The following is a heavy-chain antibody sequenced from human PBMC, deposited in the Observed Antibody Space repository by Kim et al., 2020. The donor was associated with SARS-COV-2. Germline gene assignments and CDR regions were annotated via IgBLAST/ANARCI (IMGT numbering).Heavy chain of an antibody. Sequence: GGSLRLSCAASGFTFSSYGMTWVRQVPGEGLEWVSTISRGGGSRYYVDSVKGRCTISRDDSNNILYLQMNSLRADDTALYYCAKDVAYYGSAFDSWGQGTLVTVSS. CDR2: ISRGGGSR. J-gene: IGHJ4*02. V-gene: IGHV3-23*01. CDR3: AKDVAYYGSAFDS. CDR1: GFTFSSYG. D-gene: IGHD3-10*01.